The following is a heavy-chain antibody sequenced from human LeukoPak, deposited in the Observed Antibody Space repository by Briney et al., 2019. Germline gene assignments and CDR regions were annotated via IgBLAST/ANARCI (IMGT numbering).Heavy chain of an antibody. Sequence: SETLSLTCAVYGGSFSGYYWSWIRQPPGKGLEWIGEINHSGSTNYNPSLKSRVTISVDTSKNQFSLKLSSVTAADTAVYYCARGHGIAVADLGHSGEHYWGQGTLVTVSS. CDR2: INHSGST. D-gene: IGHD6-19*01. V-gene: IGHV4-34*01. J-gene: IGHJ4*02. CDR3: ARGHGIAVADLGHSGEHY. CDR1: GGSFSGYY.